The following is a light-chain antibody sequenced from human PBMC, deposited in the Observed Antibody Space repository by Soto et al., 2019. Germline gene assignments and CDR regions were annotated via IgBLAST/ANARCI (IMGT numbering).Light chain of an antibody. CDR2: DAS. J-gene: IGKJ3*01. CDR3: QQYDNLPPFT. CDR1: QDINNY. Sequence: DIQMTQPPSSLSASVGDRVTITCQASQDINNYLNWYQQKPGKAPKLLIYDASNLETGVPSRFSGSGSGTDFTFTISSLQPEDIATYYCQQYDNLPPFTFGPGTKVDIK. V-gene: IGKV1-33*01.